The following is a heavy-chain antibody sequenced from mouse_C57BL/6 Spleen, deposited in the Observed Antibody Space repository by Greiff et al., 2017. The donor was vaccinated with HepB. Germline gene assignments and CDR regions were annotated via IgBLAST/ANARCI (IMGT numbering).Heavy chain of an antibody. CDR2: IYPGDGDT. Sequence: VQLQQSGAELVKPGASVKISCKASGYAFSSYWMNWVKQRPGKGLEWIGQIYPGDGDTNYNGKFKGKATLTADKSSSTAYMQLSSLTSEDSAVYFCARGGDGYYVGLFAYWGQGTLVTVSA. V-gene: IGHV1-80*01. J-gene: IGHJ3*01. CDR1: GYAFSSYW. D-gene: IGHD2-3*01. CDR3: ARGGDGYYVGLFAY.